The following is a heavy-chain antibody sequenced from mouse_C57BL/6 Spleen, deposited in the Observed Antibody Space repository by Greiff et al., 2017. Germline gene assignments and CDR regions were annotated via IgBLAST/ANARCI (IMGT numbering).Heavy chain of an antibody. CDR3: ARCGTFDMGG. D-gene: IGHD3-3*01. J-gene: IGHJ4*01. CDR2: IYPGSGST. CDR1: GYPLTSSW. V-gene: IGHV1-55*01. Sequence: VQLQQPGAELVTPGASVKMSCKVSGYPLTSSWVTGVKQRPGQGLEGLGDIYPGSGSTNYNAKFKSKATMTVDTSSTTAYMQLSSLTSEDSAVYYCARCGTFDMGGWGNGTTVT.